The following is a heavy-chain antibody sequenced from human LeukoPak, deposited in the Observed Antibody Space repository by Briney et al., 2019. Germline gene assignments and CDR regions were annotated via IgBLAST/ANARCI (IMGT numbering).Heavy chain of an antibody. D-gene: IGHD4-17*01. Sequence: GASVKVSCEVSGYTLTELSMHWVRQAPGKGLEWMGGFDPEDGETIYAQKFQGRVTMTEDTSTDTAYMELSSLRSEDTAVYYCVTDLVYGDYYFDYWGQGTLVTVSS. V-gene: IGHV1-24*01. J-gene: IGHJ4*02. CDR2: FDPEDGET. CDR3: VTDLVYGDYYFDY. CDR1: GYTLTELS.